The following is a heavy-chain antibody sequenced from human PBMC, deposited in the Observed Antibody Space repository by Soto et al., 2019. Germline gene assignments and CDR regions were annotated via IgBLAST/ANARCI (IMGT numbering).Heavy chain of an antibody. J-gene: IGHJ4*02. CDR3: ARAGHHYGPHDC. CDR1: GYVFMNYG. D-gene: IGHD3-16*01. CDR2: IGAHNDDT. V-gene: IGHV1-18*01. Sequence: ASVKVSCKASGYVFMNYGISWVRQAPGQGLEWMGWIGAHNDDTRYVQELQGRVTLTADTSTSTAYMELRSLRSDDSATYYCARAGHHYGPHDCWGQGTLVTVAS.